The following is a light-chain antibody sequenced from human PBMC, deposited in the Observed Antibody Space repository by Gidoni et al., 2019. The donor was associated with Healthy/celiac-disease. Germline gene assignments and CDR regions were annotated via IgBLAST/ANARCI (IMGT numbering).Light chain of an antibody. J-gene: IGLJ2*01. CDR1: SSHIGSNT. CDR3: AAWDDSLNGVV. V-gene: IGLV1-44*01. CDR2: SNK. Sequence: QSVLTQPPSASGTPGQGVTISCSGSSSHIGSNTVNWYQHLPGTAPKLLIYSNKQRPSGVPDRFSCSKSGTSASLAISGLQSEDEADYYCAAWDDSLNGVVFGGGTKLTVL.